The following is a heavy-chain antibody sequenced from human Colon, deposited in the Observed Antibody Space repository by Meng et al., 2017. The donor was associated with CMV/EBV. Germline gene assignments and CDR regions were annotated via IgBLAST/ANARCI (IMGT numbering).Heavy chain of an antibody. CDR1: GYIFSHYP. J-gene: IGHJ4*02. V-gene: IGHV3-30*02. CDR3: ATDHLWGMPN. Sequence: GGVGQRGESLVHFRVTSGYIFSHYPVQWVRQSPGKGLEWVAHIRFDGSQQFYVQSVKGRFTVSRHDPKNTLYLQMNDLRPEDTGVYYCATDHLWGMPNWGRGTLVTVSS. D-gene: IGHD3-3*02. CDR2: IRFDGSQQ.